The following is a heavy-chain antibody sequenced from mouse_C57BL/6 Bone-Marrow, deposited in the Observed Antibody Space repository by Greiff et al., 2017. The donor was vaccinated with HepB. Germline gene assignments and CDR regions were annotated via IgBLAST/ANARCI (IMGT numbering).Heavy chain of an antibody. CDR3: ARHHYYGSSYEWYFDV. D-gene: IGHD1-1*01. CDR1: GYTFTSYW. CDR2: IDPSDSYT. Sequence: QVQLQQPGAELVMPGASVKLSCKASGYTFTSYWMHWVKQRPGQGLEWIGEIDPSDSYTNYNQKFKGKSTLTVDKSSSTAYMQLSSLTSEDSAVYYCARHHYYGSSYEWYFDVWGTGTTVTVSS. V-gene: IGHV1-69*01. J-gene: IGHJ1*03.